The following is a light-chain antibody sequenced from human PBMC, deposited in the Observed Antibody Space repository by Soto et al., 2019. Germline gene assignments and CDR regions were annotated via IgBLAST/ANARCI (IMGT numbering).Light chain of an antibody. CDR2: DAS. CDR3: QQYNSYPWT. J-gene: IGKJ1*01. CDR1: QSISSW. V-gene: IGKV1-5*01. Sequence: DIQMTQSPATLSASVGDRVTITCRASQSISSWLAWYQQKPGKVPKLLIDDASSLESGVPSRFSGSGSGTEFTLTISSLPTDDFATYYCQQYNSYPWTFSQGTKVEIK.